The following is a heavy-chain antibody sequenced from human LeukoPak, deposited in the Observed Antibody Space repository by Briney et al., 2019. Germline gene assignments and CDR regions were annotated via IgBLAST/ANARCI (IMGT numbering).Heavy chain of an antibody. D-gene: IGHD2-2*01. CDR3: ARGPKIVVVPAVNWFDP. V-gene: IGHV1-3*01. Sequence: ASVKVSCKASGYTFTSYAMHWERQAPGQRLEWMGWINAGNGDTKYSQKIQGRVTITRDTSASTAYMELSSLRSEDTAVYYCARGPKIVVVPAVNWFDPWGQGTLVTVSS. J-gene: IGHJ5*02. CDR2: INAGNGDT. CDR1: GYTFTSYA.